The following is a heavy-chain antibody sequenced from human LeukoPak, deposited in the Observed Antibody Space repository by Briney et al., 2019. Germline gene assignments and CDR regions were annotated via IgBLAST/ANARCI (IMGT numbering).Heavy chain of an antibody. D-gene: IGHD2-15*01. Sequence: PSETLSLICAVYGGSFSGYYWSWIRQPPGKGLEWIGEINHSGSTNYNPSLKSRVTISVDTSKNQFSLKLSSVTAADTAVYYCARGPYCSGGSCYWFDPWGQGTLVTVSS. CDR2: INHSGST. CDR1: GGSFSGYY. J-gene: IGHJ5*02. CDR3: ARGPYCSGGSCYWFDP. V-gene: IGHV4-34*01.